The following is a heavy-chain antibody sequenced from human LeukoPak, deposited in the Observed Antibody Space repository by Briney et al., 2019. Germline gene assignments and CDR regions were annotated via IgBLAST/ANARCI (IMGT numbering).Heavy chain of an antibody. CDR3: ARETTEYSWFDP. CDR2: INYSGST. Sequence: SETLSLTCTVSGDSINSYYWSWIRQPPGKALEWIAYINYSGSTNYNPSLKSRVTISVDTSKNQFSLKLSSVTAADTAVYYCARETTEYSWFDPWGQGTLVTVSS. CDR1: GDSINSYY. J-gene: IGHJ5*02. D-gene: IGHD6-6*01. V-gene: IGHV4-59*01.